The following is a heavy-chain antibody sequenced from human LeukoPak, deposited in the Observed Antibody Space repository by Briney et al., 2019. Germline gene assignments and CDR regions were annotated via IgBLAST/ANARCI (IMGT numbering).Heavy chain of an antibody. V-gene: IGHV1-46*01. CDR2: INPSGSYT. D-gene: IGHD5-24*01. CDR1: GFTFTSYY. Sequence: ASVKVSCKASGFTFTSYYMHWVRQAPGQGLEWMGIINPSGSYTSYAQKFQGRVTMTTDTSTSTAYMELRSLRSDDTAVYYCARLRDGYTDYWGQGTLVTVSS. CDR3: ARLRDGYTDY. J-gene: IGHJ4*02.